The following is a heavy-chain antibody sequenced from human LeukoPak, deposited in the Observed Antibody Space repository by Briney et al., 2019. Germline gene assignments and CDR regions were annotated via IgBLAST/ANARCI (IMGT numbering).Heavy chain of an antibody. D-gene: IGHD3-10*01. V-gene: IGHV5-51*01. CDR2: IYPGDSDT. Sequence: GESLEISCKGSGYSFTTYWIGWVRQMPGKGLEWMGIIYPGDSDTRYSPSFQGQVTISADKSISTAYLQWSSLKASDTAMYYCARRATMVRGIINPSDYWGQGTLVTVSS. CDR3: ARRATMVRGIINPSDY. CDR1: GYSFTTYW. J-gene: IGHJ4*02.